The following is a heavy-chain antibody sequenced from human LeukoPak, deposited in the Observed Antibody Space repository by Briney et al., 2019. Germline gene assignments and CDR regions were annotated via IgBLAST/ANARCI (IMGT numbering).Heavy chain of an antibody. J-gene: IGHJ6*02. CDR2: ISYDGSNK. CDR1: GFTFSSYA. V-gene: IGHV3-30-3*01. Sequence: GRSLRLSCAASGFTFSSYAMHWVRQAPGKGLEWVAVISYDGSNKYYADSVKGRFTISRDNSKNTLYLQMNSLRAEDTAVYYCARALVVVAATLGMDVWGQGTTVTVSS. CDR3: ARALVVVAATLGMDV. D-gene: IGHD2-15*01.